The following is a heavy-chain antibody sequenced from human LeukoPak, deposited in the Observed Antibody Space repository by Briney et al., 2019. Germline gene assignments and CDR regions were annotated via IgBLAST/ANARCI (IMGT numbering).Heavy chain of an antibody. CDR2: IKSKTDGGAT. D-gene: IGHD6-19*01. J-gene: IGHJ4*02. CDR3: TTGYSSGWTEIGFDY. Sequence: GGSLRLSCAASGFTFTNAWMSWVRQAPGKGLEWVGRIKSKTDGGATDYAAPVKGRFTILRDDSKNTLFLQVNSPKTEDTAVYYCTTGYSSGWTEIGFDYWGQGTLVTVSS. CDR1: GFTFTNAW. V-gene: IGHV3-15*01.